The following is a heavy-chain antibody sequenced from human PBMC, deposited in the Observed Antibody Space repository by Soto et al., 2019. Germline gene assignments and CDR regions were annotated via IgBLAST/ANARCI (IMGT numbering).Heavy chain of an antibody. J-gene: IGHJ4*02. CDR3: AEAHRSGCLDS. D-gene: IGHD5-12*01. Sequence: GASVKVSCKASGYTFTTYVFNWVRQAPGHGPEWMGWISPNNGNTNYAQNFQGRVTMTTDTSTTTAYMELKSLTSDDTAVYYCAEAHRSGCLDSWGQGSLDTGS. CDR1: GYTFTTYV. V-gene: IGHV1-18*01. CDR2: ISPNNGNT.